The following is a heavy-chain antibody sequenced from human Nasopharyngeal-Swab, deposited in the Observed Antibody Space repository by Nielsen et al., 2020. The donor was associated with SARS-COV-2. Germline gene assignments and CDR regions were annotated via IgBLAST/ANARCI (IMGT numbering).Heavy chain of an antibody. CDR1: GFTFSSYA. V-gene: IGHV3-23*01. J-gene: IGHJ4*02. D-gene: IGHD3-16*01. Sequence: GESLKISCAASGFTFSSYAMSWVRQAPGKGLEWVSAISGSGGSTYHADSEKGRFTLSRDNSKNTLYLQMNSLRAEDTAVYYCAKSKIMITFGGARDYFDYWGQGTLVTVSS. CDR2: ISGSGGST. CDR3: AKSKIMITFGGARDYFDY.